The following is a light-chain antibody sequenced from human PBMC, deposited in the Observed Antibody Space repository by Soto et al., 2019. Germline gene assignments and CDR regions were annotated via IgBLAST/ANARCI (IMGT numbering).Light chain of an antibody. CDR2: AVS. CDR1: SSDVGRYHY. Sequence: QSVLTQPRSVSGSPGQSVPISCTGTSSDVGRYHYVSWYQQHPRKAPKLVIYAVSKSPSGVPDRFSGSKSGNTASLTISGLQAEDEADYYCCSYAGNSLWVFGGGTKLTVL. J-gene: IGLJ3*02. V-gene: IGLV2-11*01. CDR3: CSYAGNSLWV.